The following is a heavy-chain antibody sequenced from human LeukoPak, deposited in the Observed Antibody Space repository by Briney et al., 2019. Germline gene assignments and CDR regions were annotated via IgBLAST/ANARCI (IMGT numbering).Heavy chain of an antibody. Sequence: GGSLRLSCAASGFTCNIYGMNWVRQAPGKGLEWVSSISSDATNIYYIDSVKGRFTISRDNAKNSLYLQMNSLRAEDTAVYYCARDGTGSGDVWGQGTLVTVSS. V-gene: IGHV3-21*01. CDR1: GFTCNIYG. D-gene: IGHD2-15*01. CDR2: ISSDATNI. CDR3: ARDGTGSGDV. J-gene: IGHJ4*02.